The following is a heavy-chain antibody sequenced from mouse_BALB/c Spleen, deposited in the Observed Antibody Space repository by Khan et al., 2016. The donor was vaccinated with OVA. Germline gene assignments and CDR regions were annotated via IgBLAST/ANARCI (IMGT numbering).Heavy chain of an antibody. CDR3: TRRNWDGAWFAY. Sequence: EVQLQESGTVLARPGASVKMSCKASGYTFTSYWMHWVKQRPGQGLEWIGDIYPGNTDTNYNQKFKGKAKLTAVTSTSTAYMELSSLTNEDSAVYYCTRRNWDGAWFAYWGQGTLVTVSA. D-gene: IGHD4-1*01. J-gene: IGHJ3*01. CDR2: IYPGNTDT. CDR1: GYTFTSYW. V-gene: IGHV1-5*01.